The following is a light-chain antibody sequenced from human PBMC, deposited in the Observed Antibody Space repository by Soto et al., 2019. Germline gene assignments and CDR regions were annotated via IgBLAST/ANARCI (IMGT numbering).Light chain of an antibody. V-gene: IGKV1-39*01. CDR3: QQSYSFPRT. CDR2: AAS. Sequence: DIPMTQSPSSLSASVGDRVTITCRASQSISGYLNWYLQRPQKAPELLIYAASTLESGVPSRFSGSGSGTDFTLTISSLQSEDFATYYCQQSYSFPRTFGGGTKVEI. CDR1: QSISGY. J-gene: IGKJ4*01.